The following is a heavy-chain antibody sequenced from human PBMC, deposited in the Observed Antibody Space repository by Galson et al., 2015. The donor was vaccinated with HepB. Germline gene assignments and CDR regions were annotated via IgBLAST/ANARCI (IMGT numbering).Heavy chain of an antibody. D-gene: IGHD2-15*01. CDR1: GFTLSSYW. J-gene: IGHJ4*02. CDR2: LNSDGSRT. CDR3: AKVVGRRLSAFMWSGPHSDY. Sequence: LRLSCAASGFTLSSYWMHWVRQAPGEGPVWVSRLNSDGSRTDYADSVRGRFTISRDNAKNTLFLQMNSLRAEDTAVYYCAKVVGRRLSAFMWSGPHSDYWGQGTLVTVSP. V-gene: IGHV3-74*01.